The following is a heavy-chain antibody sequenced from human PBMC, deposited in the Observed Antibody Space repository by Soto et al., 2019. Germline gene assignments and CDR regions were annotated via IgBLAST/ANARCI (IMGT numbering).Heavy chain of an antibody. J-gene: IGHJ4*02. Sequence: PGGSLRLSCAASGFTFSSYGMHWVRQAPGKGLEWVAVIWYDGSNKYYADSVKGRFTISRDNSKNTLYLQMNSLRAEDTAVYYCARDGYIASFDYWGQGTLVTVSS. CDR2: IWYDGSNK. D-gene: IGHD5-12*01. CDR3: ARDGYIASFDY. V-gene: IGHV3-33*01. CDR1: GFTFSSYG.